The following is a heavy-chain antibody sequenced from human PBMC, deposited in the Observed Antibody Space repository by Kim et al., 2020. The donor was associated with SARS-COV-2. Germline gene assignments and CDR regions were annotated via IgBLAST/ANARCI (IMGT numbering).Heavy chain of an antibody. Sequence: ASVKVSCKASGFTFTNYVIHWVRQAPGQRLEWMGWINAGNGNPKYSQKFQGRVTITRDSSASAAYMELSSLRSEDTAIYYCGRGEIGYCSSTTCSDAFDIWGQGTMVTVS. J-gene: IGHJ3*02. V-gene: IGHV1-3*01. CDR2: INAGNGNP. CDR1: GFTFTNYV. CDR3: GRGEIGYCSSTTCSDAFDI. D-gene: IGHD2-2*01.